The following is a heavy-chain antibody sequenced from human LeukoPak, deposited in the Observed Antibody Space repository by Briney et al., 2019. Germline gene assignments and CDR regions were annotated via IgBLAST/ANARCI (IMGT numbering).Heavy chain of an antibody. Sequence: SETLSLTCAVSDDSFSSHYWTWIRQPPGKGLEWIGYISYIGTTNYNPSLKSRVTISIDTSKNQFSLKLSSVTAAVTAVYYCARDLVTVTKGFDIWGQGTMVSVSS. V-gene: IGHV4-59*11. CDR3: ARDLVTVTKGFDI. D-gene: IGHD4-17*01. J-gene: IGHJ3*02. CDR2: ISYIGTT. CDR1: DDSFSSHY.